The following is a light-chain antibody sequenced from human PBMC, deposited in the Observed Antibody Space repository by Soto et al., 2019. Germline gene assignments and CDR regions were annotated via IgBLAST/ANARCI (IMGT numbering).Light chain of an antibody. CDR2: GDD. CDR1: SSNIGSHT. Sequence: QSVLTQPPSTSGTPGQRVAISCSGTSSNIGSHTVNWYQQLPGTALKLLIYGDDQRPSGVPDRFSGSKSGTSASLAISGLQPEDEVDYYCASWDDRLNGPVFGGGTKLTVL. V-gene: IGLV1-44*01. CDR3: ASWDDRLNGPV. J-gene: IGLJ3*02.